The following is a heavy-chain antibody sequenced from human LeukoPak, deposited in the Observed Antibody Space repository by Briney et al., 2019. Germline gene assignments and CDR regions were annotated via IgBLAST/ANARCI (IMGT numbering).Heavy chain of an antibody. CDR1: GFTFSSYH. CDR3: ARASTFDY. J-gene: IGHJ4*02. D-gene: IGHD2-2*01. CDR2: ISSSGDRT. Sequence: GGSLRLSCAASGFTFSSYHMTWVRQAPGRGLEWVSAISSSGDRTYYVDSVKGRFTISRDNAKNSLYLQMNSLRAEDTAVYYCARASTFDYWGQGTLVTVSS. V-gene: IGHV3-23*01.